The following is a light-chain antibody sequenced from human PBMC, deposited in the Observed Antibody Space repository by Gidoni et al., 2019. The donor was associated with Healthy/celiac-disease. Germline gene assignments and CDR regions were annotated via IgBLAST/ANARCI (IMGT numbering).Light chain of an antibody. CDR2: SNN. CDR1: SSNIGSNT. CDR3: AAWDDSLAHVV. Sequence: QSVPTQPPSASVTPGQRVTISCSGSSSNIGSNTVNWYQQLPGTAPKLLIYSNNQRPSGVPDRFSGSKSGTSASLAISGLQSEDEADYYCAAWDDSLAHVVFGGGTKLTVL. J-gene: IGLJ2*01. V-gene: IGLV1-44*01.